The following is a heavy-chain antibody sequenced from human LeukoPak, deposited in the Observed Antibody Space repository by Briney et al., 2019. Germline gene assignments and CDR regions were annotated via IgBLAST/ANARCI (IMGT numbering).Heavy chain of an antibody. J-gene: IGHJ4*02. CDR2: IYYSGST. V-gene: IGHV4-39*01. CDR3: ARRLHLTVTAYYFDY. Sequence: SETLSLTCTVSGGSISSSSYYWGWIRQPPGKGLEWIGSIYYSGSTYYNPSLKSRVTISVDTSKNQFSLKLSSVTAADTAVYYCARRLHLTVTAYYFDYWGQRTLVTVSS. CDR1: GGSISSSSYY. D-gene: IGHD4-17*01.